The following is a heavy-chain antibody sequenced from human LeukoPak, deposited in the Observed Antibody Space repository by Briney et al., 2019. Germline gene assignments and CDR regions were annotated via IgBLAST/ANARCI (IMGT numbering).Heavy chain of an antibody. CDR3: ARGGCSSTSCYLDGRWGYVGY. CDR2: INPSGGST. CDR1: GYTFTSYY. V-gene: IGHV1-46*01. Sequence: ASVKVSCKASGYTFTSYYMHWVRQAPGQGLEWMGLINPSGGSTSYAQKFQGRVTMTRDTSTSTVYMELSSLRSEDTAVYYCARGGCSSTSCYLDGRWGYVGYWGQGTLVTVSS. D-gene: IGHD2-2*01. J-gene: IGHJ4*02.